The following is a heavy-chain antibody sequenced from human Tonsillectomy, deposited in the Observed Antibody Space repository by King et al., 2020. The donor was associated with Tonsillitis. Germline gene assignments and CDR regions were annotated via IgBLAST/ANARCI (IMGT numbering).Heavy chain of an antibody. V-gene: IGHV3-7*01. Sequence: VQLVESGGGLVQPGGSLRLSCAASGFNFSTYWMSWVRQAPGKGLEWVANIKQDGSEKYYVDSVKGRFTISRNNAKNSLYLQMNSLRDEDTAVYYCARDKAVGPTLLDYWGQGTLVTVSS. CDR2: IKQDGSEK. CDR3: ARDKAVGPTLLDY. CDR1: GFNFSTYW. D-gene: IGHD1-26*01. J-gene: IGHJ4*02.